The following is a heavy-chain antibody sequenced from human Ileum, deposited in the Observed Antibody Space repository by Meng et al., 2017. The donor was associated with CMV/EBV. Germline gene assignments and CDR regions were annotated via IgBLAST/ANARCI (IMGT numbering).Heavy chain of an antibody. Sequence: GESLKISCAASGFTFSSYSMNWVRQAPGKGLEWVSSISSSSSYIYYADSVKGRFTISRDNAKNSLYLQMNSLRAEDTAVYYCARGYCGGDCSGYYYYGTDVWGQGTTVTVSS. D-gene: IGHD2-21*01. CDR3: ARGYCGGDCSGYYYYGTDV. CDR1: GFTFSSYS. J-gene: IGHJ6*02. CDR2: ISSSSSYI. V-gene: IGHV3-21*01.